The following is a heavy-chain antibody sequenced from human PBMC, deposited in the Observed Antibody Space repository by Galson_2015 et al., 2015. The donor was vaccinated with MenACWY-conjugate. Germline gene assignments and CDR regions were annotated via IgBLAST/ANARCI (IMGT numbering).Heavy chain of an antibody. CDR1: GFTFTSYS. V-gene: IGHV3-21*01. CDR3: ARSPVYYDSSGYYYFDY. CDR2: ISSTSTYI. J-gene: IGHJ4*02. D-gene: IGHD3-22*01. Sequence: SLRLSCAASGFTFTSYSMNWVRQAPGKGLEWVSSISSTSTYIYYADSVKGRFTISRDNAKKSLYLQMNSLRAEDTAVYYCARSPVYYDSSGYYYFDYWGQGTQVTGSS.